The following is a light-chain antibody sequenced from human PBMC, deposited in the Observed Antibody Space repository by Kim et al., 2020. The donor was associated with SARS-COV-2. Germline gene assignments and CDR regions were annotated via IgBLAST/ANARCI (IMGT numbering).Light chain of an antibody. Sequence: GQTVSISCSGSRSNIGSNFVYWYQQLPGSAPKLLIYRDYQRPSGVPDRFSGSKSDTSASLAISGLRSEDEADYYCAAWDDSLSGWVFGGGTQLTVL. CDR1: RSNIGSNF. CDR3: AAWDDSLSGWV. V-gene: IGLV1-47*01. CDR2: RDY. J-gene: IGLJ3*02.